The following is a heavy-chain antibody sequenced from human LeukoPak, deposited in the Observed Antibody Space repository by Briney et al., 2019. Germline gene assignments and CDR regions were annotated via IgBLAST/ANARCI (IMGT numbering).Heavy chain of an antibody. CDR1: GFTFGTYS. CDR2: ISSSSSYS. D-gene: IGHD3-22*01. J-gene: IGHJ4*02. Sequence: GSLRLSCAASGFTFGTYSMNWVRQAPGKGLEWVSSISSSSSYSYYADSVRGRFTISRDNAKNSLYLQMNSLRAEDTAVYYCAVSGHRDSSGYYWPLFDYWGQGTLVTVSS. V-gene: IGHV3-21*04. CDR3: AVSGHRDSSGYYWPLFDY.